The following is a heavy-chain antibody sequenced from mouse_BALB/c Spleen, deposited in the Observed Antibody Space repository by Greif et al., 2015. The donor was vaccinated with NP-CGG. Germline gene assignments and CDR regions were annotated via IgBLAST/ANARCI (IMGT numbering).Heavy chain of an antibody. CDR1: GFTFSDYY. Sequence: EVKLVESGGGLVKPGGSLKLSCAASGFTFSDYYMYRVRQTPEKRLEWVATISDGGSYTYYPDSVKGRFTISRDNAKNNLYLQMSSLKSEDTAMYYCARLKYGNYDAMDYWGQGTSVTVSS. V-gene: IGHV5-4*02. CDR3: ARLKYGNYDAMDY. J-gene: IGHJ4*01. CDR2: ISDGGSYT. D-gene: IGHD2-10*02.